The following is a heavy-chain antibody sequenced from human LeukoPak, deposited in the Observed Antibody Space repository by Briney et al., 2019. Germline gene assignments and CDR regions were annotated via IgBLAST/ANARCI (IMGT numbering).Heavy chain of an antibody. J-gene: IGHJ4*02. D-gene: IGHD1-7*01. CDR3: ARVMEELVDY. V-gene: IGHV1-2*02. Sequence: ASVKVSCKASGYTFTGYYMHWVRQAPGQGLEWMGWINPNSGGTNYAQKFQGRVTMTRDTSTSTVYMELSSLRSEDTAVYYCARVMEELVDYWGQGTLVTVSS. CDR1: GYTFTGYY. CDR2: INPNSGGT.